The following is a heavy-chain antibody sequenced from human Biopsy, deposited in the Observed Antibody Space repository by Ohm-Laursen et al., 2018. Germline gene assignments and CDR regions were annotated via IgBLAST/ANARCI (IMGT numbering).Heavy chain of an antibody. J-gene: IGHJ4*02. D-gene: IGHD2-8*01. CDR3: AKCMTGGSNYYFHH. V-gene: IGHV3-33*06. Sequence: RSLRLSCTASGFTFSSYGMHWVRRAPGKGLEWVAAIWYDGSNKNYADSVKGRFTISRDNSKNTLYLQMNSLRGEDTAVYYCAKCMTGGSNYYFHHCGQGTLVTVSS. CDR1: GFTFSSYG. CDR2: IWYDGSNK.